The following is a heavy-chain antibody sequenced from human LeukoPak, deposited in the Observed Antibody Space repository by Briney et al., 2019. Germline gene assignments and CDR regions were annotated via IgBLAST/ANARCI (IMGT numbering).Heavy chain of an antibody. V-gene: IGHV3-30*18. CDR3: AKDLVGYDFWSGNPFDY. CDR2: ISYDGSNK. Sequence: PGRSLRLSCAASGFTFSSYGMHWVRQAPGKGLEWVAVISYDGSNKYYADSVKGRFTISRDNSKNTLYLQMNSLRAEDTAVYYCAKDLVGYDFWSGNPFDYWGQGTLVTVSS. J-gene: IGHJ4*02. D-gene: IGHD3-3*01. CDR1: GFTFSSYG.